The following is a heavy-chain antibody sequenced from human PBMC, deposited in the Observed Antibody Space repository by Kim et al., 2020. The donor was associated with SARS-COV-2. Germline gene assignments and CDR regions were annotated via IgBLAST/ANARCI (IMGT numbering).Heavy chain of an antibody. CDR1: GGSMTSYY. Sequence: SETLSLTCTVSGGSMTSYYWSWIRQPPGKGLDWIAYIFYTVSTIYNPSLKSRVTISLDTSKNQFSLKLSSVTAADTAVYYCATYGGTSGRHYFYYWGQGT. D-gene: IGHD2-15*01. V-gene: IGHV4-59*01. CDR2: IFYTVST. J-gene: IGHJ4*02. CDR3: ATYGGTSGRHYFYY.